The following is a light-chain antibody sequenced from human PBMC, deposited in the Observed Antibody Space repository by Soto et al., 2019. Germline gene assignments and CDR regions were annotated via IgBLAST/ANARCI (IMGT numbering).Light chain of an antibody. Sequence: QSALTQPASVSGSPGQSITISCTGTSSDVGGYNYVSWYQQHPGKAPKLMIYEVSNRLSGVSNRFSGSKSGNTASLTISGLQADDEADYYCSSYTSSSTYVFGTGTQLTVL. J-gene: IGLJ1*01. CDR1: SSDVGGYNY. CDR3: SSYTSSSTYV. CDR2: EVS. V-gene: IGLV2-14*01.